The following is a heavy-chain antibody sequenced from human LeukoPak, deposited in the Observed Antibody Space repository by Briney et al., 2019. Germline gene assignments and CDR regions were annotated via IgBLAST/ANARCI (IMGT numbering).Heavy chain of an antibody. CDR3: ARGFSYGPLEY. CDR1: GFTFSNYG. V-gene: IGHV3-33*01. D-gene: IGHD5-18*01. CDR2: TWYDGTNK. J-gene: IGHJ4*02. Sequence: GRSLRLSCAASGFTFSNYGMYWVRQAPGKGLEWVASTWYDGTNKQYADSVKGRFTISRDNSKNTLYMQLNSLRDEDTAVYYCARGFSYGPLEYWGQGSLVTVSS.